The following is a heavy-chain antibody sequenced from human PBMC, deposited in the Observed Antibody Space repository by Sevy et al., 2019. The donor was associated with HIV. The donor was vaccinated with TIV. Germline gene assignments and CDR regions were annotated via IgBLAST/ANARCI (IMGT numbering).Heavy chain of an antibody. Sequence: GGSLRLSCIASGFNFNDYAMHWVRQLPGKGLEWVSGINWFGTIIGYGDSVKGRFTISRDNARKSVYLEMNSLSPEDTALYYCAKDLAQGGTLNFYYYGMDFWGQGTTVTVSS. CDR1: GFNFNDYA. V-gene: IGHV3-9*01. D-gene: IGHD3-16*01. CDR2: INWFGTII. CDR3: AKDLAQGGTLNFYYYGMDF. J-gene: IGHJ6*02.